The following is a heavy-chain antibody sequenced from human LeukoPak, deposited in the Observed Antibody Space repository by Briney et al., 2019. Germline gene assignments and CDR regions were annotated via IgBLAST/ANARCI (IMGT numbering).Heavy chain of an antibody. V-gene: IGHV3-30*02. CDR3: AKVGIVVVPAARGAFDI. J-gene: IGHJ3*02. D-gene: IGHD2-2*01. CDR1: GFTFSSYG. Sequence: GGSLRLSCAASGFTFSSYGMHWVRQAPGKGLEWVAFIRYDGRNKCYADSVKGRFTISRDNSKNTLYLQMNSLRAEDTAVYYCAKVGIVVVPAARGAFDIWGQGTMVTVSS. CDR2: IRYDGRNK.